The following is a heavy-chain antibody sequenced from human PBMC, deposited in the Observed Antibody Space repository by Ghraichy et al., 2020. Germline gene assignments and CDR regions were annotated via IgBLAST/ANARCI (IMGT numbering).Heavy chain of an antibody. Sequence: SETLSLTCIVSGDSISSYYWSWIRQPPGKGLEWIGYIHYSGSTNSSPSHKSRVTISVDMSKNQFSLKLSSVTAADTAVAYCARHRGGGGKDYFDNWGQGTLATVPS. CDR1: GDSISSYY. D-gene: IGHD4-23*01. J-gene: IGHJ4*02. V-gene: IGHV4-59*08. CDR2: IHYSGST. CDR3: ARHRGGGGKDYFDN.